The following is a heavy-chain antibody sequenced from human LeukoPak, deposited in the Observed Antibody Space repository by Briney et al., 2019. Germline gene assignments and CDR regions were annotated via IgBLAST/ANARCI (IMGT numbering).Heavy chain of an antibody. V-gene: IGHV1-2*02. J-gene: IGHJ4*02. CDR3: ARLQVPAALPIDY. Sequence: ASVKVSCKASGYTFTGYYMDWVRQAPGQGLEWMGWINPNSGGTNYAQKFQGRVTMTRDTSISTAYMELSRLRSDDTAVYYCARLQVPAALPIDYWGQGTLVTVSS. CDR2: INPNSGGT. CDR1: GYTFTGYY. D-gene: IGHD2-2*01.